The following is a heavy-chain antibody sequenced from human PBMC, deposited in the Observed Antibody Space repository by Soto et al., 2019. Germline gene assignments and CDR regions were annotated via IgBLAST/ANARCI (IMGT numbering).Heavy chain of an antibody. CDR2: IKQDGSEK. Sequence: EVQLVESGGGLVQPGGSLRLSCAASGFTFSSYWMSWVRQAPGKGLEWVANIKQDGSEKYYVDSVKGRFTISRDNAKNSLYLQMNSLRAEDTAVYYCASFFTGCSSWYGWGAFDIWGQGTMVTVSS. D-gene: IGHD6-13*01. CDR1: GFTFSSYW. V-gene: IGHV3-7*01. J-gene: IGHJ3*02. CDR3: ASFFTGCSSWYGWGAFDI.